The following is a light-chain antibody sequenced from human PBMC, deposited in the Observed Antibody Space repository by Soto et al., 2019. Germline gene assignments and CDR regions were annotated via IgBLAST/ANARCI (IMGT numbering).Light chain of an antibody. CDR2: RDS. J-gene: IGLJ2*01. CDR1: NIGKKK. Sequence: SYELTQPLSVSVVLGQTARITCGGNNIGKKKVHWYQQKPGQAPVMVIYRDSSRPSGIPERFSGSKSGDTATLTISSAQAVDEADYYCHVWDSNNVVFGGGTQLTVL. V-gene: IGLV3-9*01. CDR3: HVWDSNNVV.